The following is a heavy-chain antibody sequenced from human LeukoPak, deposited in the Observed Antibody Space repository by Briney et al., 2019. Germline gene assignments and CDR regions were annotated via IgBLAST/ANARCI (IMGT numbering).Heavy chain of an antibody. CDR2: IIPILGIA. Sequence: ASVKVSCKASGYTFTSYAISWVRQAPGQGLEWMGRIIPILGIANYAQKFQGRVTITADKSTSTAYMELSSLRSEDTAVYYCARGSGYDQREYYYYYGMDVWGQGTTVTVSS. CDR3: ARGSGYDQREYYYYYGMDV. D-gene: IGHD5-12*01. CDR1: GYTFTSYA. J-gene: IGHJ6*02. V-gene: IGHV1-69*04.